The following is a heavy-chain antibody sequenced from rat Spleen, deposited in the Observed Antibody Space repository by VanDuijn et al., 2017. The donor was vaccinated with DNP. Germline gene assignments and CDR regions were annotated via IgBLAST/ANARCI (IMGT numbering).Heavy chain of an antibody. CDR3: VTRGTGSDNWFAY. CDR1: GLNFADYW. J-gene: IGHJ3*01. CDR2: INEDSRII. D-gene: IGHD5-1*01. Sequence: EVQLVESGGGLVQPGRSLNLSCATSGLNFADYWMGWVRQAPGKGLEWIGEINEDSRIINYIPSLKDRFTISRDNAQNSLYLQMTNLGSEDTAVYYCVTRGTGSDNWFAYWGQGTLVTVSS. V-gene: IGHV4-2*01.